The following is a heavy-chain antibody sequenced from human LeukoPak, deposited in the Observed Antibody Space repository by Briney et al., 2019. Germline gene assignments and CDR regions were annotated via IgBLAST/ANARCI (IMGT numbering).Heavy chain of an antibody. Sequence: GGSLRLSCAVSGSTLSSLVMHWVRHAPGKGLEYVAGISRNGGSTYYAHSVQGRFTISRDYSKNTQYLQMGSLRAEDMAVYYCARDLGGGSGWCFDYWGQGTLVTVSS. J-gene: IGHJ4*02. CDR3: ARDLGGGSGWCFDY. CDR1: GSTLSSLV. D-gene: IGHD6-19*01. CDR2: ISRNGGST. V-gene: IGHV3-64*01.